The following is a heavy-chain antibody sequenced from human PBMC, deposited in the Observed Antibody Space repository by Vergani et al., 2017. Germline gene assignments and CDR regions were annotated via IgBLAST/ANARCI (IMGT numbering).Heavy chain of an antibody. Sequence: DVHLAESGGGFFQPGGSLRLSCSASGFSFKSYWMHWVRKVPGKGLLWVSRIKSDGSITAYADSVKGRFTISRDNAQNTLYLQMNSLRVEDTGVYYCARAICIETCYMSNWLDSWGQGTLVTVSS. CDR1: GFSFKSYW. J-gene: IGHJ5*01. CDR2: IKSDGSIT. CDR3: ARAICIETCYMSNWLDS. V-gene: IGHV3-74*03. D-gene: IGHD3-9*01.